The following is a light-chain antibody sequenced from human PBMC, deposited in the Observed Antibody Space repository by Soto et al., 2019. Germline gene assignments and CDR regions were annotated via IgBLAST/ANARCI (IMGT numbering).Light chain of an antibody. Sequence: IHMTQSPSSLSASVGDRVTITCRASQSISSYLNWYQQKPGKSPKLLIYAASSLQSGVPSRFSGSGSGTDFTLTISSLQPEDFATYYCQQSYSTPPTFGGGTMVDVK. J-gene: IGKJ4*01. CDR3: QQSYSTPPT. V-gene: IGKV1-39*01. CDR1: QSISSY. CDR2: AAS.